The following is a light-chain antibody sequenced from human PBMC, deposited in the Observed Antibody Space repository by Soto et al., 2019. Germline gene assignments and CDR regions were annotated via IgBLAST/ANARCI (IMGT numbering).Light chain of an antibody. CDR1: QSISTY. CDR3: QQTYTYPNT. Sequence: DIQMTQSPSSLSASVGDRVTITCRASQSISTYLSWYHQKPRKAPRLVIYAASSLQSGVPSRFSGSGSGTEFTLTISSLQREDFGTYYCQQTYTYPNTFGQGTELDIK. CDR2: AAS. J-gene: IGKJ2*01. V-gene: IGKV1-39*01.